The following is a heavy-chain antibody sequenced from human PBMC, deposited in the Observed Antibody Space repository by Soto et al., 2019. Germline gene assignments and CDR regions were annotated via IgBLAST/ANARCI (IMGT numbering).Heavy chain of an antibody. J-gene: IGHJ5*02. CDR3: GRDRCRGTCSYDWFDP. CDR1: GFTFRSYS. D-gene: IGHD5-18*01. Sequence: GGSLRLSCTASGFTFRSYSMNWVRKAPGKGLGWVSSIISSSSYIYYADSVKGRFTISRDNAKTSLYLQMNSLRAEDPPAYYCGRDRCRGTCSYDWFDPWGHGTLVTVSS. CDR2: IISSSSYI. V-gene: IGHV3-21*01.